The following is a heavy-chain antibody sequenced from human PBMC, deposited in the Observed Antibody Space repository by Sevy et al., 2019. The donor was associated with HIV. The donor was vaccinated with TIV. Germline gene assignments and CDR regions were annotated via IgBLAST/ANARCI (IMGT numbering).Heavy chain of an antibody. CDR1: GFIFRTSA. CDR3: AKGFGSGTGGWYFDH. V-gene: IGHV3-23*01. CDR2: ISGSGSGT. J-gene: IGHJ4*02. Sequence: GGSLRLSCAASGFIFRTSAMNWVRQAPGKGLEWVSSISGSGSGTYHADSVKGRITISRDNSKNTVYLQMNNLRVEDTVIYYCAKGFGSGTGGWYFDHWGQGTLVTVSS. D-gene: IGHD3-10*01.